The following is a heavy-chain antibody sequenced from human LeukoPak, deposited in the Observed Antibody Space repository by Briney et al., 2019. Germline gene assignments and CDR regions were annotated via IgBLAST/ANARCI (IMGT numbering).Heavy chain of an antibody. CDR1: GFTFSKAW. J-gene: IGHJ3*02. Sequence: GGSLRLSCAASGFTFSKAWMTWVRQAPGKGLEWVGRIISRTDGGTTDYAVPVKGRFSISRDDSKNTLFLQMNSLKTEDAAVYYCTTGYYDTNDAFDIWGQGTMVTVSS. D-gene: IGHD3-22*01. CDR2: IISRTDGGTT. CDR3: TTGYYDTNDAFDI. V-gene: IGHV3-15*01.